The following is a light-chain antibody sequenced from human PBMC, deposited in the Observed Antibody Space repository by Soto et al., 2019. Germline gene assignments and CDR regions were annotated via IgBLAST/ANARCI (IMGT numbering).Light chain of an antibody. V-gene: IGLV2-14*03. CDR1: SSDVGAYNY. J-gene: IGLJ1*01. Sequence: QSALTQPASVSGSPGQSITISCTGTSSDVGAYNYVSWYQQHPGKAPKLMIYDVSNRPSGVSNRFSGSKSGNTASLTISGLRAEDEADYYCNSYTSSSTLVFGTGTKVTVL. CDR2: DVS. CDR3: NSYTSSSTLV.